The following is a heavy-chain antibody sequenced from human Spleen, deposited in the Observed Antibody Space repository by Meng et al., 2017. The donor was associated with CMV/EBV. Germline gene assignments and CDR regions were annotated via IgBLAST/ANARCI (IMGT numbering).Heavy chain of an antibody. CDR2: IGSSGSNL. D-gene: IGHD2-2*01. Sequence: GESLKISCAASGFTFSSYSMNWVRQAPGKGLEWLSSIGSSGSNLYYADSVKGRFTISRDNAKNSLYLQMNSLRAEDTAVYYCARHSDKHRTQLAHYWGQGTLVTVSS. J-gene: IGHJ4*02. CDR3: ARHSDKHRTQLAHY. V-gene: IGHV3-21*01. CDR1: GFTFSSYS.